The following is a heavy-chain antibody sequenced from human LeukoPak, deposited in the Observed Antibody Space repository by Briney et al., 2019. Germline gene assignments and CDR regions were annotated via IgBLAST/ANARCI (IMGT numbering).Heavy chain of an antibody. D-gene: IGHD2-2*01. J-gene: IGHJ6*03. Sequence: SETLSLTCTVSGGSISSYYWSWIRQPPGKGLEWIGYIYYSGSTNYNPSLKSRVTISVDTSKNQFSLKLSSVTAADTAVYYCAGVPAAYYYYYYMDVWGKGITVTVSS. CDR3: AGVPAAYYYYYYMDV. V-gene: IGHV4-59*01. CDR2: IYYSGST. CDR1: GGSISSYY.